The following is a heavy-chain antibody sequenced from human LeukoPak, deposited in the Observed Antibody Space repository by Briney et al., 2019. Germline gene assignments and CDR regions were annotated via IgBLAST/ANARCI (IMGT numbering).Heavy chain of an antibody. J-gene: IGHJ4*02. CDR2: IKPSGGGT. Sequence: ASVKVSCKASSNSNIHWVRQAPGQGPEWVGLIKPSGGGTFYAQRFQGRVTMTRDRSTSIVYMELSSLRSEDTAVYFCASGGYDWDAYDYWGQGIPVTVSS. V-gene: IGHV1-46*01. CDR1: SNSN. D-gene: IGHD5-12*01. CDR3: ASGGYDWDAYDY.